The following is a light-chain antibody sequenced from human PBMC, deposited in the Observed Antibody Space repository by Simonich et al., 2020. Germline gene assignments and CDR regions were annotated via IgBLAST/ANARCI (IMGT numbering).Light chain of an antibody. J-gene: IGKJ2*01. Sequence: DIVMTQSPLSLPVTPGEPASISCRSSQSLLHSNGYNYLDWYLQKPGQSPQLRSYLGSNRASGVPDRFRGSGSGTDFTLKISRVEAEDVGVYYCMQALQTPYTFGQGTKLEIK. CDR2: LGS. V-gene: IGKV2-28*01. CDR1: QSLLHSNGYNY. CDR3: MQALQTPYT.